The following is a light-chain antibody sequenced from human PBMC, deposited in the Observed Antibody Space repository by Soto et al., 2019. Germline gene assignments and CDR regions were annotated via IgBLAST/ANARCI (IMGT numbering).Light chain of an antibody. CDR1: QTISSY. CDR2: ATS. V-gene: IGKV1-39*01. Sequence: DIQMTQSPSSLSASVGDRVTITCRASQTISSYLNWYQQKPGKAPKVLIYATSSLQSGVPSRFSGSGSGTDFTLIISSLQPGDVATYYCQQSYSTPWTFGQGTKVDIK. CDR3: QQSYSTPWT. J-gene: IGKJ1*01.